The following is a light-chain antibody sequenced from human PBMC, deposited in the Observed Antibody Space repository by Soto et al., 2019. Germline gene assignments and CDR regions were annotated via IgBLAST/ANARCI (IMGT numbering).Light chain of an antibody. Sequence: EVVMTQSQATLSVSQGERATLSCRASQSVSSNLAWYQQKPGQDPRLLIYGASTRATGIPARFSGIVSGTEFNLTIRRLQSEDFAVYEGQQSNNWTRTFCPLPKGDIK. J-gene: IGKJ1*01. CDR1: QSVSSN. CDR3: QQSNNWTRT. V-gene: IGKV3-15*01. CDR2: GAS.